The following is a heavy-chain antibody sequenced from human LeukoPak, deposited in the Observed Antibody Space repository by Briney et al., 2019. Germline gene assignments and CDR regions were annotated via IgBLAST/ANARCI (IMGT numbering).Heavy chain of an antibody. CDR1: GFTFSKYA. Sequence: GGSLRLSCAASGFTFSKYAMSWVRQAPGKGLEWVSAISPSDGNTIYADSVKGRFTISRDNSKNTLSLQMNSLRAEDTALYYCAKDSSVPYGITEWGQGTLVTVSS. D-gene: IGHD4-17*01. CDR2: ISPSDGNT. V-gene: IGHV3-23*01. J-gene: IGHJ4*02. CDR3: AKDSSVPYGITE.